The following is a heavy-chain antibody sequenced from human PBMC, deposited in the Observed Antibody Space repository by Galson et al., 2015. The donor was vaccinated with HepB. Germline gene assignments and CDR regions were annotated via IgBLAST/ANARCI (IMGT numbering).Heavy chain of an antibody. Sequence: SLRLSCAASRFTFSDYSMNWVRQAPGKGLEWVSYVSPSSATTYYADSVGGRFTISRDNARYSLHLQMNSLRDEDTAVYYCARVWQDNSGVDHWGQGTLVTVSS. V-gene: IGHV3-48*02. J-gene: IGHJ4*02. CDR3: ARVWQDNSGVDH. CDR1: RFTFSDYS. D-gene: IGHD4/OR15-4a*01. CDR2: VSPSSATT.